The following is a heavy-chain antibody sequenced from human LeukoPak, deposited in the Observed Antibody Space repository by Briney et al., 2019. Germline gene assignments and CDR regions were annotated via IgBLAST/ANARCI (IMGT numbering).Heavy chain of an antibody. CDR3: LMITFDPPIDS. CDR1: GFTFSGSA. V-gene: IGHV3-73*01. CDR2: IRSKANSYAT. D-gene: IGHD3-16*01. Sequence: GGSLKLSCAASGFTFSGSAMHWVRQASGKGLEWVGRIRSKANSYATAYAASVKGRLTISRDDSKNTAYLQMNSLKTEDTAVYYCLMITFDPPIDSWGQGTLVTVSS. J-gene: IGHJ4*02.